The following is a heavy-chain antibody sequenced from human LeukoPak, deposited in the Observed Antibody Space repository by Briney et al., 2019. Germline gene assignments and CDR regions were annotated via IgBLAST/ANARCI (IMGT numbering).Heavy chain of an antibody. CDR2: IHSGESP. CDR3: ARELRWSSNWFDP. V-gene: IGHV4-38-2*02. CDR1: GYSISSGYF. J-gene: IGHJ5*02. Sequence: SETLSLTCTVSGYSISSGYFWGWIRQPPGKGLEWIGIIHSGESPYYSPSLESRITISIDTSMNQFSLKLSSVTAADTAVYYCARELRWSSNWFDPWGQGTLVTVSS. D-gene: IGHD4-23*01.